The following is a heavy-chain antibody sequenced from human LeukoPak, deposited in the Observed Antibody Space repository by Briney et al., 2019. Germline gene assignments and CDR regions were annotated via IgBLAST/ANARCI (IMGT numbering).Heavy chain of an antibody. CDR3: AXGRSGYDDALNWFDP. D-gene: IGHD5-12*01. V-gene: IGHV3-21*01. CDR2: ISSSSSYI. Sequence: AXXGFTFXSYSMNWVRQASGKGLEWVSSISSSSSYIYYADSVKGRFTISRDNAKNSLYLQMNSLRDEDTAVYYCAXGRSGYDDALNWFDPWGQGTLVTVSS. CDR1: GFTFXSYS. J-gene: IGHJ5*02.